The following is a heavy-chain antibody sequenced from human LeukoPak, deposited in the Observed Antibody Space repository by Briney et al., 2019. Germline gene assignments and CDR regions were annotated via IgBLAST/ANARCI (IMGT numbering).Heavy chain of an antibody. CDR3: ARDGVLGVWGSYRILDY. CDR1: GYTFTSYG. J-gene: IGHJ4*02. V-gene: IGHV1-18*01. D-gene: IGHD3-16*02. CDR2: ISAYNGNT. Sequence: ASVNVSCKASGYTFTSYGISWVRQAPGQGLEWMGWISAYNGNTNYAQKLQGRVTMTTDTSTSTAYMELRSLRSDDTAVYYCARDGVLGVWGSYRILDYWGQGTLVTVSS.